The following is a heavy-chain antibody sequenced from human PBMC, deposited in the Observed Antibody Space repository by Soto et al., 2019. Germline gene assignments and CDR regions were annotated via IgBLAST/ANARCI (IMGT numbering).Heavy chain of an antibody. CDR1: GYTFTSYG. Sequence: QVQLVQSGAEVKKPGASVKVSCKASGYTFTSYGISWVRQAPGQGLEWMGWISAYNGNTNYAQKLQGRVTMTTDTSTSTAYMELRSLISDDTAVYYCARGLRITIFGVVTPHGMDVWGQGTTVTVSS. V-gene: IGHV1-18*01. CDR3: ARGLRITIFGVVTPHGMDV. J-gene: IGHJ6*02. CDR2: ISAYNGNT. D-gene: IGHD3-3*01.